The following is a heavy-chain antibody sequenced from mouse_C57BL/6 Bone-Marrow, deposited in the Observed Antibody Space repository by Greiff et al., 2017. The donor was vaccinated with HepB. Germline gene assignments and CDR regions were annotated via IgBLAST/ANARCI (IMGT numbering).Heavy chain of an antibody. D-gene: IGHD1-1*01. Sequence: VQVVESGPELVKPGASVKISCKASGYAFSSSWMNWVKQRPGKGLEWIGRIYPGDGDTNYNGKFKGKATLTADKSSSTAYMQLSSLTSEDSAVYFCADYGSGYFDYWGQGTTLTVSS. CDR1: GYAFSSSW. J-gene: IGHJ2*01. CDR2: IYPGDGDT. V-gene: IGHV1-82*01. CDR3: ADYGSGYFDY.